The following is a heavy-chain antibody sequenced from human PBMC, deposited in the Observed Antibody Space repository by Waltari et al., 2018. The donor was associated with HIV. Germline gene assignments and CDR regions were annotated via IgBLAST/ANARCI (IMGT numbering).Heavy chain of an antibody. CDR2: IRGSGGTT. Sequence: EALLLESGGDLVRPGGSLRISCVASGFPVNNYALSWVRQAPGKGLEWVSSIRGSGGTTYYADSVKGRFTVSRDNSKNTMYLQMNSLRAGDTAIYYCAKSYGDYLRRYFFDYWGQGTLVTVSS. D-gene: IGHD4-17*01. V-gene: IGHV3-23*01. CDR3: AKSYGDYLRRYFFDY. CDR1: GFPVNNYA. J-gene: IGHJ4*02.